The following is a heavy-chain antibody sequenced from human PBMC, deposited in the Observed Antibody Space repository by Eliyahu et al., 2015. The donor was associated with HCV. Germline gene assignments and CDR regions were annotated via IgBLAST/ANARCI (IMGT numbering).Heavy chain of an antibody. CDR3: ASKARYPVVPAAMRYYYGMDV. J-gene: IGHJ6*02. V-gene: IGHV4-34*01. CDR2: INHSGST. Sequence: QVQLQQWGAGLLKPSETLSLTCAVYGGSXSGYXWSWIRQPPGKGLEWIGEINHSGSTHYNPSLKSRVTISVDTSKNQFSLKLSSVTAADTAVYYCASKARYPVVPAAMRYYYGMDVWGQGTTVTVSS. D-gene: IGHD2-2*01. CDR1: GGSXSGYX.